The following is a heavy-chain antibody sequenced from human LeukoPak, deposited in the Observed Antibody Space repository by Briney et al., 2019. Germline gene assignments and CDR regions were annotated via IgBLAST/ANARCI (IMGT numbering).Heavy chain of an antibody. CDR2: IYYSGST. J-gene: IGHJ6*03. CDR1: GGSISRYY. Sequence: SETLSLTCTVSGGSISRYYWSWIRQPPGKGLEWIGYIYYSGSTNYNPSLKSRVTISVDTSKNQFSLKLRSVTAADTAMYYCAREGRDSRYCYMDVWGKGTTVTVSS. D-gene: IGHD6-13*01. CDR3: AREGRDSRYCYMDV. V-gene: IGHV4-59*01.